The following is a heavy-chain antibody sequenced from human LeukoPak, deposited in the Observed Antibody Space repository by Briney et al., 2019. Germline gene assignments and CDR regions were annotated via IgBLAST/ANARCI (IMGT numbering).Heavy chain of an antibody. V-gene: IGHV3-7*03. CDR1: GFTFSSYW. Sequence: GGSLRLSCAASGFTFSSYWMSWVRQAPGKGLEWVANIKQDGSEKYYVDSVKGRFTISRDNAKNSLYLQMNSLRAEDTAVYYCAKAGTPGSVNWFDPWGQGTLVTVSS. CDR3: AKAGTPGSVNWFDP. J-gene: IGHJ5*02. CDR2: IKQDGSEK. D-gene: IGHD1-7*01.